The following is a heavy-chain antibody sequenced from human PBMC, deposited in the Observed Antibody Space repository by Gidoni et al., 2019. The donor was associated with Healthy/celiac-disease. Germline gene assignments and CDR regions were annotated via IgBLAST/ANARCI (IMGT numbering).Heavy chain of an antibody. D-gene: IGHD2-15*01. CDR2: ISGSGGST. J-gene: IGHJ4*02. V-gene: IGHV3-23*01. Sequence: LEWVSAISGSGGSTYYADSVKGRFTISRDNSKNTLYLKLNSLRAEDTAVYYCAKGGVGGSCRWGQGTLVTVSS. CDR3: AKGGVGGSCR.